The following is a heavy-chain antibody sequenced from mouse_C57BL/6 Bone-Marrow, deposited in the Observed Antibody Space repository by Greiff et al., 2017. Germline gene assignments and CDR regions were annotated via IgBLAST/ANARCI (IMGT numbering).Heavy chain of an antibody. CDR2: IDPSDSYT. Sequence: VQLQQPGAELVRPGTSVKLSCKASGYTFTSYWMHWVKQRPGQGLEWIGVIDPSDSYTNYNQKFKGKATLTVDTSSSTAYMQLSSLTSEDSAVYYCFYYDNLMDYWGQGTSVTVSS. CDR3: FYYDNLMDY. D-gene: IGHD2-1*01. V-gene: IGHV1-59*01. CDR1: GYTFTSYW. J-gene: IGHJ4*01.